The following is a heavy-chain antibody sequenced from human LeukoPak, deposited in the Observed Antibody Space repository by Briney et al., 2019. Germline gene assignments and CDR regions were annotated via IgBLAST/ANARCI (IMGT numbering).Heavy chain of an antibody. V-gene: IGHV3-23*01. CDR2: ISGSGGST. J-gene: IGHJ4*02. CDR3: ARRYCSSTSCYEMLGY. CDR1: GFTFSSYA. D-gene: IGHD2-2*01. Sequence: GGSLRLSCAASGFTFSSYAMSWVRQAPGKGLEWVSAISGSGGSTYYADSVKGRFTISRDNSKNTLYLQMNSLRAEDTAVYYCARRYCSSTSCYEMLGYWGQGTLVTVSS.